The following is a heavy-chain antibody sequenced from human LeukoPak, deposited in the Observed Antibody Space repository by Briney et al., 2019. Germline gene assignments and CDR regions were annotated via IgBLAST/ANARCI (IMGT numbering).Heavy chain of an antibody. V-gene: IGHV1-24*01. CDR2: FDPEDGET. CDR1: GYTLTELS. CDR3: ATESPGYSSSWYRSDLDY. D-gene: IGHD6-13*01. Sequence: ASVKVSCKVSGYTLTELSMHWVRQAPGKGLEWMGGFDPEDGETIYAQKFQGRVTMTEDTSTDTAYMELSSLRSEDTAVYYCATESPGYSSSWYRSDLDYWGQGTLATVSS. J-gene: IGHJ4*02.